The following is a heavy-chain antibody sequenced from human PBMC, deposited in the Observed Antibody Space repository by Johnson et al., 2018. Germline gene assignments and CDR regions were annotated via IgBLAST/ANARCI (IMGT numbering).Heavy chain of an antibody. Sequence: VQLVESGGGLVKPGGSXRLSCAASGFTFSDYYMSWIRQAPGRGMQWVSYISGSANIIYYADSVKGRFTISSDNAKNSLYLQINNLRAEDTAVYYCARMLGSYDTSGDAFDIWGQGTMVTVSS. V-gene: IGHV3-11*01. CDR2: ISGSANII. J-gene: IGHJ3*02. CDR1: GFTFSDYY. D-gene: IGHD3-22*01. CDR3: ARMLGSYDTSGDAFDI.